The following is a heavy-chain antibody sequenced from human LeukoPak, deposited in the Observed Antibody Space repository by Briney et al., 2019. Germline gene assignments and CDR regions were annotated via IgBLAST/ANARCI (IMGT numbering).Heavy chain of an antibody. CDR1: GFIFSSYA. J-gene: IGHJ6*02. Sequence: PGESLRLSCAASGFIFSSYAMSWVRQAPGKGLEWVSGISGSGDSTYYADSVKGRFTISRDNSKNTLFLQMNSLRAEDTAVYYCAKDLRNLAYCSSSSCYQAAASMDVWGQGTTVTVSS. CDR2: ISGSGDST. D-gene: IGHD2-2*01. CDR3: AKDLRNLAYCSSSSCYQAAASMDV. V-gene: IGHV3-23*01.